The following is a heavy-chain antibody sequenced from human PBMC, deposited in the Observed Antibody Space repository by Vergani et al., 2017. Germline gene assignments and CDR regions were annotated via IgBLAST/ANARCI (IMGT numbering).Heavy chain of an antibody. V-gene: IGHV5-51*01. CDR1: GYSFTSYW. D-gene: IGHD3-3*01. Sequence: VQLVQSGAEVKKPGESLKISCKGSGYSFTSYWIGWVRQMPGKGLEWMGIIYPGDSDTRYSPSFQGQGTISADKYISTAYLQWRSLKASDTAMYYCARHAPTITIFGVVAKGYYYYGMDVWGQGTTVTVSS. CDR2: IYPGDSDT. J-gene: IGHJ6*02. CDR3: ARHAPTITIFGVVAKGYYYYGMDV.